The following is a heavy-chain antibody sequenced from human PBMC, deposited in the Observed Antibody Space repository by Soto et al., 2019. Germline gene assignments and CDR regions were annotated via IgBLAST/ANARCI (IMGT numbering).Heavy chain of an antibody. CDR1: GFTFSSYA. CDR2: ISGSGGST. V-gene: IGHV3-23*01. J-gene: IGHJ4*02. D-gene: IGHD6-19*01. Sequence: EVQLLESGGGLVQPGGSLRLSCAASGFTFSSYAMSWVRQAPGKGLEWVSAISGSGGSTYYADSVKGRFTISRDNSKNTLYLQMNSLRAEDTAVYYCAKDISKQWLVLTGNFDYWGQGTLVTVSS. CDR3: AKDISKQWLVLTGNFDY.